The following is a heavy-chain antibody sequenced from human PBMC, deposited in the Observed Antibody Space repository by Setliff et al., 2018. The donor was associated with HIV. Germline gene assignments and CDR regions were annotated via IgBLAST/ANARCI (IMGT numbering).Heavy chain of an antibody. CDR3: QFGSSY. CDR1: GGTFSSYA. Sequence: GASVKVSCKASGGTFSSYAISWVQQAPGKGLEWMGLIDPEDGETIYAEKFQGRVTMTADTSIQTAYMELSSVRPEDTAVYYCQFGSSYWGLGTLVTVSS. J-gene: IGHJ4*02. CDR2: IDPEDGET. D-gene: IGHD3-16*01. V-gene: IGHV1-69-2*01.